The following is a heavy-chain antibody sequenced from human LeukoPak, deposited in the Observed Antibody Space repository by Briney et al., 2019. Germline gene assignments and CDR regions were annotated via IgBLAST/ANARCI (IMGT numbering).Heavy chain of an antibody. J-gene: IGHJ4*02. D-gene: IGHD2-2*01. Sequence: SGTLSLTCAVSGASISSNNWWSWVRQPPGKGLEWIGEIFFTGTTTYNPSLKSRVSMSLDKSKNQFSLNLTSVTAADTAIYYCARVYCSSNSCYLDYWSQGTLVTVSS. V-gene: IGHV4-4*02. CDR2: IFFTGTT. CDR3: ARVYCSSNSCYLDY. CDR1: GASISSNNW.